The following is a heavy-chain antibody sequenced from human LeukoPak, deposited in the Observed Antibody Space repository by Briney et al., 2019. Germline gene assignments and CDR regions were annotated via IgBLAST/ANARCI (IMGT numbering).Heavy chain of an antibody. CDR3: ARDPVYYDSSGLNWFDP. Sequence: GASVKVSCKASGYTFTGYYMHWVRQAPGQGLEWMGWINPNSGGTNYAQKFQGRVTMTRDTSISTAYMELSRLRSDDTAVYYCARDPVYYDSSGLNWFDPWGQGTLVTVSS. CDR1: GYTFTGYY. J-gene: IGHJ5*02. CDR2: INPNSGGT. V-gene: IGHV1-2*02. D-gene: IGHD3-22*01.